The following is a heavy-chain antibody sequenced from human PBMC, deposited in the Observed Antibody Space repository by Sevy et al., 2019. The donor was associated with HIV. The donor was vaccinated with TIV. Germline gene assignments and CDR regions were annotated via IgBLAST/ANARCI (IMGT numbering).Heavy chain of an antibody. D-gene: IGHD2-8*01. CDR1: GFTFSKYS. V-gene: IGHV3-23*01. CDR3: AREGCTKPHDY. Sequence: RGSLRLSCAASGFTFSKYSMSWVRQPPGKGLEWVSTLSFGCGEINYADSVKGRFTISRDNSKSSVYLQMNTLRPEDTAVYSCAREGCTKPHDYWGQGTLVTVSS. J-gene: IGHJ4*02. CDR2: LSFGCGEI.